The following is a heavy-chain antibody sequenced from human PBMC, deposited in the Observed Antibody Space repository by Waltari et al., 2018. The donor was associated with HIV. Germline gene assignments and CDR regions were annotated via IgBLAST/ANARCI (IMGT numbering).Heavy chain of an antibody. CDR2: SRAKPNNFAT. Sequence: EMQLVESGGGLVQPGGSLMLSCAASGFTLSDSSIPWVRQASGKGQEWVGRSRAKPNNFATAYAASVECRFTISRDDSKDTAYLQMHSLRTEDTAKYYCATNGDDNYYGLDVWGQGATVTVSS. CDR3: ATNGDDNYYGLDV. D-gene: IGHD2-8*01. V-gene: IGHV3-73*01. CDR1: GFTLSDSS. J-gene: IGHJ6*02.